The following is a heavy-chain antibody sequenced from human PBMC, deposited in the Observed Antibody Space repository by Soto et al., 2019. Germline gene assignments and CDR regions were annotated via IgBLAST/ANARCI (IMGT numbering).Heavy chain of an antibody. J-gene: IGHJ4*02. CDR2: VNAGNGDT. CDR1: GYSFTSYT. V-gene: IGHV1-3*01. CDR3: ARDPADY. Sequence: QVQLVQSAAEVRKPGASVKVSCKASGYSFTSYTIHWVRQAPGQRLEWMGWVNAGNGDTKYSRNFQGRVTISRDTSASTAYIEVSSLRSEDTAVYYCARDPADYWGQGTLVTVSS.